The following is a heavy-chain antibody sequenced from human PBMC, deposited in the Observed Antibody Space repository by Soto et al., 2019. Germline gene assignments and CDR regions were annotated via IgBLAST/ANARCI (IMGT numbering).Heavy chain of an antibody. CDR2: IYYSGRT. Sequence: PXESLPRPCTVTGDSINSKRYYWGWIRQPPGKGLEWIGSIYYSGRTYNNPSLRSRVSMSIDTSKDQFSLKLKSVTAADTALYFCARQRTSVVTQPYFAVWGTGSLVTVS. J-gene: IGHJ4*02. CDR1: GDSINSKRYY. D-gene: IGHD2-21*02. CDR3: ARQRTSVVTQPYFAV. V-gene: IGHV4-39*01.